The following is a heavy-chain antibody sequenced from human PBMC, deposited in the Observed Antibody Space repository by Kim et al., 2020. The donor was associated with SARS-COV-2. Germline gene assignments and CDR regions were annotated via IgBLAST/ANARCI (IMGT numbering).Heavy chain of an antibody. CDR3: AKASDRPRVAATKGTMDV. D-gene: IGHD2-15*01. CDR2: ISGSGGST. Sequence: GGSLRLSCAASGFTFSSYAMSWVRQAPGKGLEWVSAISGSGGSTYYADSVKGRFTISRDNSKNTLYLQMNSLRAEDTAVYYCAKASDRPRVAATKGTMDVWGQGTTVTVSS. CDR1: GFTFSSYA. V-gene: IGHV3-23*01. J-gene: IGHJ6*02.